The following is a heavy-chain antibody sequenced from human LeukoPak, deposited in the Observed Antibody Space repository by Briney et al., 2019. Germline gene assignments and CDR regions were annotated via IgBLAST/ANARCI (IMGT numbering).Heavy chain of an antibody. D-gene: IGHD1-26*01. Sequence: PSETLSLTCTVSGGSISSYYWSWIRQPPGKGLEWIGYIYYSGSTNYNPSLKSRVTISVDTSKNQFSLKLSSVTAADTAVYYCAREGGVEWELPHYYYGMDVWGQGTTVTVSS. J-gene: IGHJ6*02. CDR3: AREGGVEWELPHYYYGMDV. CDR1: GGSISSYY. CDR2: IYYSGST. V-gene: IGHV4-59*01.